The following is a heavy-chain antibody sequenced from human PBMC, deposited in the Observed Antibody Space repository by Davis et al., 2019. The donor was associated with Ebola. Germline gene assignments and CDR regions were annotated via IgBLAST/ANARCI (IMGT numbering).Heavy chain of an antibody. CDR1: GFTFSSYA. J-gene: IGHJ6*04. V-gene: IGHV3-21*01. CDR2: ISSSSSYI. Sequence: GESLKISCSASGFTFSSYAMHWVRQAPGKGLEWVSSISSSSSYIYYADSVKGRFTISRDNAKNSLYLQMNSLRAEDTAVYYCARDPETYYYYGMDVWGKGTTVTVSS. CDR3: ARDPETYYYYGMDV.